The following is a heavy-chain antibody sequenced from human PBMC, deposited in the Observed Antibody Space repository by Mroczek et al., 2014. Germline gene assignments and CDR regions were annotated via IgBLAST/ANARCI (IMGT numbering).Heavy chain of an antibody. V-gene: IGHV4-61*02. CDR2: IYTSGST. CDR1: GGSISSGSYY. CDR3: ARGKIGITMI. Sequence: QVQLQESGPGLVKPSQTLSLTCTVSGGSISSGSYYWSWIRQPAGKGLEWIGRIYTSGSTNYNPSLKSRVTISVDTSKNQFSLKLSSVTAADTAVYYCARGKIGITMIWGQGTLVTVSS. J-gene: IGHJ4*02. D-gene: IGHD3-22*01.